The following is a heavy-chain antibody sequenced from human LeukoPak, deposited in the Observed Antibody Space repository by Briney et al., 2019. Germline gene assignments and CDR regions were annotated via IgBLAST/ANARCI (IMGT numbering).Heavy chain of an antibody. CDR2: IYYSGST. V-gene: IGHV4-39*01. CDR1: GVSMSSSSYY. D-gene: IGHD2-2*01. Sequence: SETLSLTCTVSGVSMSSSSYYWGWIRQPPVKGLEWIGSIYYSGSTYYNPSLKSRVTISVDTSKNQFSLRLSSVTAADTAVYYCARLRLSGYCSGTSCFNYYYYGMDVWGQGTTVTVSS. CDR3: ARLRLSGYCSGTSCFNYYYYGMDV. J-gene: IGHJ6*02.